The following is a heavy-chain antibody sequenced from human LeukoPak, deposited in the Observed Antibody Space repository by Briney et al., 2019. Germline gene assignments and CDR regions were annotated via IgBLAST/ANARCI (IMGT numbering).Heavy chain of an antibody. J-gene: IGHJ4*02. V-gene: IGHV3-7*01. D-gene: IGHD3-10*01. CDR2: IKQDGSEK. Sequence: GGSLRLSCTVSGFTVSSNSMSWVRQAPGKGLEWVANIKQDGSEKYYVDSVKGRFTISRDNAKNSLYLQMNSLRAEDTAVYYCAREAYYYGSGRLFDYWGRGTLVTVSS. CDR1: GFTVSSNS. CDR3: AREAYYYGSGRLFDY.